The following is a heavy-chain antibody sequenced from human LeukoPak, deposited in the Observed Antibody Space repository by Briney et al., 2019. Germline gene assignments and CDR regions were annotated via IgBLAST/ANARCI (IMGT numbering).Heavy chain of an antibody. CDR2: ISAYNGNT. CDR3: ARDSPGDSSGPNYYYYGMDV. CDR1: GYTLTSYG. Sequence: ASVKVSCKASGYTLTSYGISWVRQAPGQGLEWMGWISAYNGNTNYAQKLQGRVTMTTDTSTSTAYMELRSLRSDDTAVYYCARDSPGDSSGPNYYYYGMDVWGQGTTVTVSS. D-gene: IGHD3-22*01. J-gene: IGHJ6*02. V-gene: IGHV1-18*01.